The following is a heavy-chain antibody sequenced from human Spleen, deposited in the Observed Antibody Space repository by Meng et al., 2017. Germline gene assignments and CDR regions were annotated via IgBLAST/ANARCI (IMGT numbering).Heavy chain of an antibody. CDR1: GYTFTSYY. V-gene: IGHV1-46*01. Sequence: ASVKVSCKASGYTFTSYYMHWVRQAPGQGLEWMGIINPSGGSTTNAQKFQGRVTMTSDTSTSTVYMEVSSLRSEDTAVYYCARPKPSSGSYRDFGMDVWGQGTTVTVSS. CDR3: ARPKPSSGSYRDFGMDV. D-gene: IGHD3-10*01. J-gene: IGHJ6*02. CDR2: INPSGGST.